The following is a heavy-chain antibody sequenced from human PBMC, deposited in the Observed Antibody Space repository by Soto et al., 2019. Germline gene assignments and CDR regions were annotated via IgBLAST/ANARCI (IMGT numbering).Heavy chain of an antibody. Sequence: SETLSLPFSVSGGSISNYYWSWIRQPPGKELESIGYIYYSVRTNYNPPLKSRVTISVDTSKNQFSLKLNSVTAADTAVYYCARRGCSSAGCPYYFDYWGQGTLVTVSS. V-gene: IGHV4-59*01. J-gene: IGHJ4*02. CDR2: IYYSVRT. CDR3: ARRGCSSAGCPYYFDY. D-gene: IGHD2-2*01. CDR1: GGSISNYY.